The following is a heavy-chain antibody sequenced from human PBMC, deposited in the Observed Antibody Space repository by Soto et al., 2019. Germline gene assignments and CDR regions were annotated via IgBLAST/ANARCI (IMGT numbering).Heavy chain of an antibody. CDR1: GYTFTSYG. Sequence: AASVKVSCKASGYTFTSYGISWVRQAPGQGLEWMGWISAYNGNTNYAQKLQGRVTMTTDTSTSTAYMELRSLRSDDTAVYYCARDLRTTGYYYGMDVWGQGTTVTVSS. CDR2: ISAYNGNT. V-gene: IGHV1-18*01. D-gene: IGHD1-7*01. CDR3: ARDLRTTGYYYGMDV. J-gene: IGHJ6*02.